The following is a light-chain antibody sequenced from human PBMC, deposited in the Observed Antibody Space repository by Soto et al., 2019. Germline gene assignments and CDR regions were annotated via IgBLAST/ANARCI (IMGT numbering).Light chain of an antibody. Sequence: EIVCKQSPGSRSLSQGERATLSCMASQSVSSNYFAWYQQRPGQAPRLLIYGISSRATGIPDRFSGSGSGTDFTLTISRLEPEDFAVYYCEQYGSSPRTFGQGTKVDIK. J-gene: IGKJ1*01. CDR2: GIS. CDR1: QSVSSNY. CDR3: EQYGSSPRT. V-gene: IGKV3-20*01.